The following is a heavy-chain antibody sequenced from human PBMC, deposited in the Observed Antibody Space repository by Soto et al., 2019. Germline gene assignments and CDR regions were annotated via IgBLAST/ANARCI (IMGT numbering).Heavy chain of an antibody. CDR1: GGSISSGDYY. CDR3: ARETKPGEITMVAP. J-gene: IGHJ5*02. D-gene: IGHD3-10*01. Sequence: SETLSLTCTVSGGSISSGDYYWSWIRQPPGKGLEWIGYIYYSGSTYYNPSLKSRVTISVDTPKNQFSLKLSSVTAADTAVYYCARETKPGEITMVAPWGQGTLVTVS. V-gene: IGHV4-30-4*01. CDR2: IYYSGST.